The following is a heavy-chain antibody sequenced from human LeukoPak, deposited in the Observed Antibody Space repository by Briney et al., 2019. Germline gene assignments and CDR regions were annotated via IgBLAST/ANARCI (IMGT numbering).Heavy chain of an antibody. V-gene: IGHV5-51*01. CDR2: IYPGDSDT. CDR3: ARQVPGIAAAGTAATDY. J-gene: IGHJ4*02. D-gene: IGHD6-13*01. Sequence: GESLQISCQGSGYSFTSYWIGWVRQMPGKGLEWMGIIYPGDSDTRYSPSFQGQVTISADKSISTAYLQWSSLKASDTAVYYCARQVPGIAAAGTAATDYWGQGTLVTVSS. CDR1: GYSFTSYW.